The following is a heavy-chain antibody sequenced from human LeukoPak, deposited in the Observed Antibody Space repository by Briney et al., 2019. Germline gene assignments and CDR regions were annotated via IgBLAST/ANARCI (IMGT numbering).Heavy chain of an antibody. D-gene: IGHD3-10*01. Sequence: GGSLRLSCAASGFTFSSYSMNWVRQAPGKGLEWVSSISSSSSYIYYADSVKGRLTISRDNAKNSLYLQMNSLRAEDTAVYYCAREGGESPSYYFDYWGQGTLVTVSS. V-gene: IGHV3-21*01. CDR3: AREGGESPSYYFDY. J-gene: IGHJ4*02. CDR1: GFTFSSYS. CDR2: ISSSSSYI.